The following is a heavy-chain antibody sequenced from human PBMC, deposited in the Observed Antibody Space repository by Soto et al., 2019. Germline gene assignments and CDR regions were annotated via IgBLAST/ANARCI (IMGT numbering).Heavy chain of an antibody. CDR2: IFSNDEK. CDR1: GFSLSNARMG. CDR3: ARIREDIGVVPAAIAAFDI. J-gene: IGHJ3*02. V-gene: IGHV2-26*01. D-gene: IGHD2-2*02. Sequence: QVTLKESGPVLVKPTETLTLTCTVSGFSLSNARMGVSWIRQPPGKALEWLAHIFSNDEKSYSTSLKSRLTISKDTSKSQVVLTMTNMDPVDTATYYCARIREDIGVVPAAIAAFDIWGQGTMVTVSS.